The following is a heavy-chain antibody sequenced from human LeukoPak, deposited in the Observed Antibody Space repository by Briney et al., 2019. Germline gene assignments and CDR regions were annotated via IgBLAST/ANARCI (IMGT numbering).Heavy chain of an antibody. CDR2: IRYDGSKK. CDR3: ARSRDGHYDY. Sequence: GGSLRLSCAASGFIFSSYGMHWVRQAPGKGLEWVAFIRYDGSKKYYADSVKGRFTISRDNSKNTVYLQMGSLRAEDTALYYCARSRDGHYDYWGQGTLVTVSS. V-gene: IGHV3-30*02. J-gene: IGHJ4*02. D-gene: IGHD5-24*01. CDR1: GFIFSSYG.